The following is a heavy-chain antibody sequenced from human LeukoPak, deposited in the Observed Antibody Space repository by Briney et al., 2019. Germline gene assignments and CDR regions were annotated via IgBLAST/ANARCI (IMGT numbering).Heavy chain of an antibody. J-gene: IGHJ5*02. Sequence: ASVKVSCKASGYTFTSYDINWVRQATGQGLEWMGWMNPNSGDTGYAQKFQGRVTITRNTSISTAYMELSSLRSEDTAVYYCARVQAAAGPKYNWFDPWGAGTLVTASS. CDR3: ARVQAAAGPKYNWFDP. V-gene: IGHV1-8*03. CDR1: GYTFTSYD. D-gene: IGHD6-13*01. CDR2: MNPNSGDT.